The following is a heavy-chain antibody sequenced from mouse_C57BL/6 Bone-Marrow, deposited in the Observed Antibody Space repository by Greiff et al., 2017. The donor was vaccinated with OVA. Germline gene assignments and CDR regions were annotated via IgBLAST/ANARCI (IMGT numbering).Heavy chain of an antibody. CDR2: IYPRSGNT. Sequence: QVQLQQSGAELARPGASVKLSCKASGYTFTSYGISWVKQRTGQGLEWIGEIYPRSGNTYYNEKFKGKATLTADKSSSTAYMELRSLTSEDSAVYFGARSEYYGSSHWYFDVWGTGTTVTVSS. CDR3: ARSEYYGSSHWYFDV. CDR1: GYTFTSYG. V-gene: IGHV1-81*01. D-gene: IGHD1-1*01. J-gene: IGHJ1*03.